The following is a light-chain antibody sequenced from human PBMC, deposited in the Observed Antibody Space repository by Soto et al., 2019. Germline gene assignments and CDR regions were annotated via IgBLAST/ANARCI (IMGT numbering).Light chain of an antibody. J-gene: IGKJ1*01. V-gene: IGKV1-39*01. CDR1: QNISSY. CDR2: AAS. CDR3: QQSYSTPRT. Sequence: DIQMTQSPSSLSASVGDRVTITCRASQNISSYLNWYQQKPGKAPKLLIYAASILQSGVPSRFSGSGSGTDFTLTISSLQPEDFATYYGQQSYSTPRTFGQGTKVEIK.